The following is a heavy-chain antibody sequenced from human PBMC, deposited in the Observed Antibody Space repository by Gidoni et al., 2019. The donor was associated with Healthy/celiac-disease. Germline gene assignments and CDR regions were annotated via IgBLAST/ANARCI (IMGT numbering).Heavy chain of an antibody. Sequence: QVQLQESGPGLVKPSQTLSLTCTFSGGSISSGGYYWSWIRQHPGKGLEWIGYIYYSGSTYYNPSLKSRVTISVDTSKNQFSLKLSSVTAADTAVYYCARDRFSSGYYVDYWGQGTLVTVSS. J-gene: IGHJ4*02. CDR1: GGSISSGGYY. CDR3: ARDRFSSGYYVDY. D-gene: IGHD3-22*01. V-gene: IGHV4-31*03. CDR2: IYYSGST.